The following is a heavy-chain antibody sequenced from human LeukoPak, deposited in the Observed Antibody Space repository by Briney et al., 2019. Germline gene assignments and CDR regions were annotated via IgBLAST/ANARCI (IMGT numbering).Heavy chain of an antibody. CDR3: ARTYCGTNACPFEF. J-gene: IGHJ4*02. CDR2: ISNSGST. V-gene: IGHV4-59*08. CDR1: GASISSYY. Sequence: SETLSLTCSVSGASISSYYWSWMRQPPGKGLEWIGYISNSGSTNYNPSLKSRVTISVDTSKNQFSLNLNSVTAADTAVYYCARTYCGTNACPFEFWGQGTLVTVSS. D-gene: IGHD2-21*01.